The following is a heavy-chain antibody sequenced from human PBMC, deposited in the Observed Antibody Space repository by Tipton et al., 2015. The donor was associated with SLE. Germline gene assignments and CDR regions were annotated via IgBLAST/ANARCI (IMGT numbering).Heavy chain of an antibody. CDR3: ARQLRDEGAFDI. CDR2: IYTSGST. Sequence: TLSLTCTVSGGSISSGSYYWSWIRQPAGKGLEWIGRIYTSGSTYYNPSLKSRVTISVDTSKNQFSLKLISVTAADTAVFFCARQLRDEGAFDIWGQGTMVTVSS. V-gene: IGHV4-61*02. J-gene: IGHJ3*02. D-gene: IGHD1-1*01. CDR1: GGSISSGSYY.